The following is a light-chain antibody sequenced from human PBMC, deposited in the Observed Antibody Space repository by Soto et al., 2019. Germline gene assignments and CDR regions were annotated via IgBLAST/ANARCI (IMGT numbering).Light chain of an antibody. CDR3: QQYGSSLWT. CDR2: AAS. CDR1: QSVSSSN. V-gene: IGKV3-20*01. Sequence: DIVLTQSPGTLSLSPGERATLSCRASQSVSSSNLAWYQQKPAQAPRLLIYAASRRAPGIPDRFSGSGSGTDFTLTISRLEPEDFAVYYCQQYGSSLWTFGQGTKVDNK. J-gene: IGKJ1*01.